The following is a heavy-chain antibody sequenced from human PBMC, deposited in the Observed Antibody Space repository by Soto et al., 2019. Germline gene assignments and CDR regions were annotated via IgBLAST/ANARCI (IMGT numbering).Heavy chain of an antibody. J-gene: IGHJ5*02. CDR3: ARKPLGTYNWFCP. CDR1: GGTFSSYT. V-gene: IGHV1-69*02. CDR2: IIPILGIA. Sequence: QVQLVQSGAEVKKPGSSVKVSCKASGGTFSSYTISWVRQAHGQGLEWMGRIIPILGIANSAQKFQGSVSITADKAPGPAYMELSSLRSEDTAVYYWARKPLGTYNWFCPWGQGTLVTVAS. D-gene: IGHD3-10*01.